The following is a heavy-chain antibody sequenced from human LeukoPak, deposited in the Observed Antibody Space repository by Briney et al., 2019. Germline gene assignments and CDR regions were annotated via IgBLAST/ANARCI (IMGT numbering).Heavy chain of an antibody. CDR1: GFTSSSYA. Sequence: PGGSLRLSCAASGFTSSSYAMHWVRQAPGKGLEWVAVISYDGSNKYYADSVKGRFTISRDNSKNTLYLQMNSLRAEDTAVYYCARDLEGNLMAFDYWGREPWSPSPQ. D-gene: IGHD3-3*01. J-gene: IGHJ4*02. CDR3: ARDLEGNLMAFDY. CDR2: ISYDGSNK. V-gene: IGHV3-30-3*01.